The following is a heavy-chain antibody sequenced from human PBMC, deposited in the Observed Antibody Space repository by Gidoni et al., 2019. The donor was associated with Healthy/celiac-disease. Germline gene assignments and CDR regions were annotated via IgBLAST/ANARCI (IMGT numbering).Heavy chain of an antibody. V-gene: IGHV4-30-2*01. CDR1: GGSISTGGYS. CDR3: ARDEGYCSGGSCYSKWFDP. CDR2: IYHSGST. J-gene: IGHJ5*02. Sequence: QLQLQESGSGLVTPSQTLSPTCAVSGGSISTGGYSWSWIRPPPGKGLEWIWYIYHSGSTYYNPSLKSRVTISVDRSKNQFSLKLSSVTAADTAVYYCARDEGYCSGGSCYSKWFDPWGQGTLVTVSS. D-gene: IGHD2-15*01.